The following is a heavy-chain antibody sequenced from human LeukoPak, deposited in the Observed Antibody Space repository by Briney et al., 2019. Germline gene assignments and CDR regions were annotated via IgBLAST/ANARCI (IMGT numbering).Heavy chain of an antibody. D-gene: IGHD2-2*01. V-gene: IGHV1-8*01. CDR3: ASSYPRVVVPANWFDP. CDR1: GYTFTSYD. J-gene: IGHJ5*02. Sequence: GASVKVSCKASGYTFTSYDINWVRQATGQGLEWMGWMNPNSGNTGYAQKFQGRVTMTRDTSISTAYMELSRLRSDDTAVYYCASSYPRVVVPANWFDPWGQGTLVTVSS. CDR2: MNPNSGNT.